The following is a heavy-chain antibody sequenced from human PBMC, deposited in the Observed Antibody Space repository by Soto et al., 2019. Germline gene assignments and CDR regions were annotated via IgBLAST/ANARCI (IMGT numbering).Heavy chain of an antibody. CDR1: GGSISSGDYY. J-gene: IGHJ5*02. V-gene: IGHV4-30-4*01. Sequence: QVQLQESGPGLVKPSQTLSLTCTVSGGSISSGDYYWSWIRQPPGKGLEWIGYIYYSGSTYYNPSLKSRVTISVDTSKNQFSLKLSSVTAADTAVYYCARGVILTGYYMNLWFDPWGQGTLVTVSS. CDR2: IYYSGST. CDR3: ARGVILTGYYMNLWFDP. D-gene: IGHD3-9*01.